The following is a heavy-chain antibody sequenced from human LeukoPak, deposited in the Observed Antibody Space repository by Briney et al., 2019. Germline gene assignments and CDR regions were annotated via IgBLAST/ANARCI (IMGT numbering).Heavy chain of an antibody. V-gene: IGHV4-4*07. CDR3: ARVGFWSGYYRAVSDYMDV. CDR1: GGSISSYY. Sequence: SETLSLTCTVSGGSISSYYWSWIRQPAGEGLEWIGRIYTSGSTNYNPSLKSRVTMSVDTSKNQFSLKLSSVTAADTAVYYCARVGFWSGYYRAVSDYMDVWGKGTTVTVSS. CDR2: IYTSGST. J-gene: IGHJ6*03. D-gene: IGHD3-3*01.